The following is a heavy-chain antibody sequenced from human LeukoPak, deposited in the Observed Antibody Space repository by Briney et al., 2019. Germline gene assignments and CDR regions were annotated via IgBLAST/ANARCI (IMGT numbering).Heavy chain of an antibody. D-gene: IGHD4-17*01. J-gene: IGHJ5*02. CDR3: ARDGDSIGWFDP. V-gene: IGHV3-30-3*01. CDR1: GFTFSSYA. CDR2: ISYDGSNK. Sequence: GGSLRLSCAASGFTFSSYAMRWVRQAPGKGLEWVAVISYDGSNKYYADSVKGRFTISRDNSKNTLYLQMNSLRAEDTAVYYCARDGDSIGWFDPWGQGTLVTVSS.